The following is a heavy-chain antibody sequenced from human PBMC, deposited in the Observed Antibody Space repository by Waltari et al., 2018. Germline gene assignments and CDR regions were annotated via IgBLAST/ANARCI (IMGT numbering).Heavy chain of an antibody. CDR1: GGSFSGYY. Sequence: QVQLQQWGAGLLKPSETLSLTCAVYGGSFSGYYWSWIRQPPGKGLEWIGEINHSGSTNYNPYLKSRVTISVDTSKNQFSLKLSSVTAADTAVYYCARGTLAYCGGDCYRQYNWFDPWGQGTLVTVSS. D-gene: IGHD2-21*01. V-gene: IGHV4-34*01. CDR2: INHSGST. CDR3: ARGTLAYCGGDCYRQYNWFDP. J-gene: IGHJ5*02.